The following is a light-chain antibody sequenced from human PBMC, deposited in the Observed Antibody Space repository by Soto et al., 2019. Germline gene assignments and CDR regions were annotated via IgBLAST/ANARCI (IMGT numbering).Light chain of an antibody. CDR1: QSVSSSY. CDR3: QQYGSSQVT. J-gene: IGKJ5*01. Sequence: EIVLTQSPGTLSLSPGERATLSCRASQSVSSSYLAGYQQKPGQAPRLLIYGASSRATGIPDRFSGSGSGTDFTLPIRRLEPEDFAVYYCQQYGSSQVTVGQGTRLEIK. CDR2: GAS. V-gene: IGKV3-20*01.